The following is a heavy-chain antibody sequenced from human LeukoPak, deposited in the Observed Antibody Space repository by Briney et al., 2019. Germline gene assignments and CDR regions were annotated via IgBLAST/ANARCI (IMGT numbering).Heavy chain of an antibody. CDR1: GLTVGTNY. D-gene: IGHD3-9*01. Sequence: GGALRLSCAASGLTVGTNYMSWVRQARGKGLEGLSVIYSSGSTFYADSVKGRFAISRDISKNSLYLQMNSLRAEDTAVYYCARDRPGGPRDFDWLYPFDYWGQGTLVTVSS. V-gene: IGHV3-53*01. J-gene: IGHJ4*02. CDR2: IYSSGST. CDR3: ARDRPGGPRDFDWLYPFDY.